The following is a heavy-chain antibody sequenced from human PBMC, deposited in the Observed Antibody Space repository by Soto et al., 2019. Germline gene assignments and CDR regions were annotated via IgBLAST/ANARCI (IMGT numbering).Heavy chain of an antibody. V-gene: IGHV4-34*01. Sequence: QVQLQQWGAGLLKPSETLSLTCAVYGGSFSGDYWSWIRQPPGKGLEWIGEMNHSGSTNYNPSLKSLVTISVDTSKNQCSLKLSSVTAADTAVYYCARANLSPGGIAAAGYYYYYGMDVWGQGTTVTGSS. J-gene: IGHJ6*02. D-gene: IGHD6-13*01. CDR1: GGSFSGDY. CDR2: MNHSGST. CDR3: ARANLSPGGIAAAGYYYYYGMDV.